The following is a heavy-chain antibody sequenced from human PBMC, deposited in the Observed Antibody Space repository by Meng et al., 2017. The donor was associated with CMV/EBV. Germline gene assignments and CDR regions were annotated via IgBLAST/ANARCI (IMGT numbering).Heavy chain of an antibody. CDR3: ARKSRWLTRGDAFDI. Sequence: ASVQVSCKASGYTFTGYYMHWVRQAPGQGLEWMGWINPNSGGTNYAQKFQGRVTMTRDTSISTAYMELSRMRSDDTSVYYCARKSRWLTRGDAFDIWGQGTMVTVSS. D-gene: IGHD5-24*01. CDR2: INPNSGGT. CDR1: GYTFTGYY. J-gene: IGHJ3*02. V-gene: IGHV1-2*02.